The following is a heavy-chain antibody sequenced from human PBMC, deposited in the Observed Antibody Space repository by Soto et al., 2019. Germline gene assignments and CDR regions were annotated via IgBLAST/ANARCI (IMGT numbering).Heavy chain of an antibody. CDR2: IYYSGST. CDR1: GGSISSSSYY. V-gene: IGHV4-39*01. Sequence: SETLSLTCTVSGGSISSSSYYWGWIRQPPGKGLEWIGSIYYSGSTYYNPSLKSRVTISVDTSKNQFSLKLSSVTAADTAVYYCARSSGASPDYDILTGYYPLYYMDVWGKGTTVTVSS. J-gene: IGHJ6*03. CDR3: ARSSGASPDYDILTGYYPLYYMDV. D-gene: IGHD3-9*01.